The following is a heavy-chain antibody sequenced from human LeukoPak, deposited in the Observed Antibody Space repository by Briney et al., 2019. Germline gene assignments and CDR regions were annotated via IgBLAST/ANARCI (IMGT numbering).Heavy chain of an antibody. J-gene: IGHJ4*02. D-gene: IGHD2-15*01. CDR3: ARQPPYVAQTGGIN. CDR2: INYSGNI. V-gene: IGHV4-39*01. Sequence: NTSETLSLTCTVSGGSISSGSHYWSWVRQPPGKGLEWIVTINYSGNIYYNPSLKSRVTISVDTSKNQFSLRLTSVTAADTAVYYCARQPPYVAQTGGINWGQGTLVTVSS. CDR1: GGSISSGSHY.